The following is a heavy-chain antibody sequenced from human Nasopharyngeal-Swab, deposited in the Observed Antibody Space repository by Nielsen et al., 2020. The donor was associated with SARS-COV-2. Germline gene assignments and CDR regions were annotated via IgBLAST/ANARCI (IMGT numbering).Heavy chain of an antibody. CDR1: GSTFSSYA. CDR2: ISYDGSNK. Sequence: SCAASGSTFSSYAMHWVRQAPGKGLEWVAVISYDGSNKYYADSVKGRFTISRDNSKNTLYLQMNSLRAEDTAVYYCARDRVGWSIDYWGQGTLVTVSS. V-gene: IGHV3-30*04. CDR3: ARDRVGWSIDY. J-gene: IGHJ4*02. D-gene: IGHD2-15*01.